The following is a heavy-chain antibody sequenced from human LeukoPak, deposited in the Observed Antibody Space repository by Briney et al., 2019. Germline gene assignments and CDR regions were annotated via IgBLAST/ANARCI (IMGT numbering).Heavy chain of an antibody. CDR2: IIPIFSTA. CDR1: GGTFSSYA. J-gene: IGHJ2*01. Sequence: SVKVSCKASGGTFSSYAISWVRQAPGQGLEWMGGIIPIFSTANYAQKFQGRVTITADESTSTAYMELSSLRSEDTAVYYCARVRRYYGSGSPRPYWYFDLWGRGTLVTVSS. D-gene: IGHD3-10*01. V-gene: IGHV1-69*01. CDR3: ARVRRYYGSGSPRPYWYFDL.